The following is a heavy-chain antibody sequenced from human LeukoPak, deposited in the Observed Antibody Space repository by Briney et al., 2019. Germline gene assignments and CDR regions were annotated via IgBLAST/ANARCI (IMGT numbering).Heavy chain of an antibody. Sequence: GASVKVSCKASGYTFTGYYMHWVRQAPGQGLEWMGWINPNSGGTNYAQKFQGRVTMTRDTSISTAYMELSRLRSDDTAVYYCARGGPVDIFVWDYYMDVWGKGTTVTVSS. J-gene: IGHJ6*03. CDR1: GYTFTGYY. CDR3: ARGGPVDIFVWDYYMDV. V-gene: IGHV1-2*02. CDR2: INPNSGGT. D-gene: IGHD3-9*01.